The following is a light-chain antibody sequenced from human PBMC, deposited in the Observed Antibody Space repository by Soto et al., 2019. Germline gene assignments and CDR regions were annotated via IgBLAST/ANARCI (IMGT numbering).Light chain of an antibody. Sequence: EIVLTQSPATLSLSPGERATLSCRASQSVSSYLAWYQQKPGQAPRLLIYDASNRATGIPARFSGSGSGTDFTFTISSLEPEDFAVYYCQQRSNWPLLITFGQGTRLEMK. J-gene: IGKJ5*01. CDR3: QQRSNWPLLIT. CDR2: DAS. CDR1: QSVSSY. V-gene: IGKV3-11*01.